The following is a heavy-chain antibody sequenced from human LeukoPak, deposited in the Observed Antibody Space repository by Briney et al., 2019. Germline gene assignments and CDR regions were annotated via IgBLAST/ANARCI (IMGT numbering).Heavy chain of an antibody. CDR3: AREERIAVAGY. CDR1: GYTFTSYD. CDR2: MNPNSGNT. Sequence: ASVKVSCKASGYTFTSYDINWVRQATGQGLERMGWMNPNSGNTGYAQKFQGRATMTRNTSISTAYMELSSLRSEDTAVYYCAREERIAVAGYWGQGTLVTVSS. D-gene: IGHD6-19*01. J-gene: IGHJ4*02. V-gene: IGHV1-8*01.